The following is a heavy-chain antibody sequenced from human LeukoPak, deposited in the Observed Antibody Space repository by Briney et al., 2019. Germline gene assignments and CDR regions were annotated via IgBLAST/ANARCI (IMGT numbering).Heavy chain of an antibody. V-gene: IGHV1-69*06. J-gene: IGHJ6*03. Sequence: GASVKVSCKASGYSFTTYGISWVRQAPGQGLEWMGGIIPIFGTANYAQKFQGRVTITADKSTSTAYMELSSLRSEDTAVYYCARGPEGYYYYYYMDVWGKGTTVTVSS. CDR1: GYSFTTYG. CDR2: IIPIFGTA. CDR3: ARGPEGYYYYYYMDV.